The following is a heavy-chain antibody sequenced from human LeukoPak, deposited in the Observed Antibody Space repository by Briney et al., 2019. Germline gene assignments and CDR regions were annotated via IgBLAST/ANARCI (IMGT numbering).Heavy chain of an antibody. CDR2: ISGSGGST. J-gene: IGHJ4*02. V-gene: IGHV3-23*01. D-gene: IGHD3-22*01. CDR3: AKSRKTVKYDSSGYYDY. CDR1: GFTFSSYA. Sequence: PGGSLRLSCAASGFTFSSYAMSWVRQAPGKGLEWVSAISGSGGSTYYADSVKGRFTISRDNSKNTLYLQMNSLRVEDTAVYYCAKSRKTVKYDSSGYYDYWGQGTLVTVSS.